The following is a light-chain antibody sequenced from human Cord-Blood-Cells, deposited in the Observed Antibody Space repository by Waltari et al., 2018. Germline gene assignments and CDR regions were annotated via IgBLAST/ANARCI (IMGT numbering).Light chain of an antibody. CDR1: SSDAGSYNL. J-gene: IGLJ1*01. Sequence: QSALTQPASVSGSPGQSITISCTVTSSDAGSYNLVSWYQQHPDTAPKLMIYEGSKRPSGVSNRCSGSKSGNTASLTISGLQAEDEADYYCCSYAGSSTFVYVFGIGTKVTVL. CDR3: CSYAGSSTFVYV. V-gene: IGLV2-23*03. CDR2: EGS.